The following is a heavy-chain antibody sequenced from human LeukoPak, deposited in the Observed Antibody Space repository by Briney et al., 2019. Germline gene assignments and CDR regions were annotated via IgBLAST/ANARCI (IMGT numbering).Heavy chain of an antibody. CDR3: ARARYCSSTSPCYFDY. CDR2: ISSVSGYI. V-gene: IGHV3-21*01. Sequence: GGSLRLSCAASGFTFSDYSMNWVRQAPGRGLEWVSFISSVSGYIYYADSVKDRFTISRDNARNSLYLQMNSLRAEDTAVYYCARARYCSSTSPCYFDYWGQGTLVTVSS. D-gene: IGHD2-2*01. CDR1: GFTFSDYS. J-gene: IGHJ4*02.